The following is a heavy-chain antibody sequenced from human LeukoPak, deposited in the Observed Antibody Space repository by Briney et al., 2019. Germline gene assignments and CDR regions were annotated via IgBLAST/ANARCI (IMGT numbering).Heavy chain of an antibody. CDR3: ARDNYSSGTYGYFDY. CDR1: GFTFSSHA. D-gene: IGHD3-10*01. Sequence: GGSLRLSCAASGFTFSSHAIHWVRQAPGKGLEWVALIPFDGTTEKYADSVKGRFTISRDNSNNTLYLQMNGLGAEDTAVYYCARDNYSSGTYGYFDYWGQGTLVTVSS. CDR2: IPFDGTTE. J-gene: IGHJ4*02. V-gene: IGHV3-30*04.